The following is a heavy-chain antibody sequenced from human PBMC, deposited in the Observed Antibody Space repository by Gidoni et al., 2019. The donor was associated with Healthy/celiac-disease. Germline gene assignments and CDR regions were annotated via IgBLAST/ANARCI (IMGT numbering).Heavy chain of an antibody. CDR2: IIPILGIA. V-gene: IGHV1-69*08. J-gene: IGHJ4*02. D-gene: IGHD6-25*01. CDR3: ARDGVGAALDY. CDR1: GGTFSSYT. Sequence: QVQLVQSGAEVKKPGSSVKVSCKASGGTFSSYTISWVRQAPGQGLEWMGRIIPILGIANYAQKFQDRVTITADKSTSTAYMELSSLRSEDTAVYYCARDGVGAALDYWGQGTLVTVSS.